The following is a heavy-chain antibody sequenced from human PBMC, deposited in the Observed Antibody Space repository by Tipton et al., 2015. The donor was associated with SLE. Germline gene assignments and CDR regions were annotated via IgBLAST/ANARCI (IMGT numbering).Heavy chain of an antibody. CDR1: GFTVSSNY. J-gene: IGHJ3*02. Sequence: SLRLSCAASGFTVSSNYMSWVRQAPGKGLEWVSVIYSGGSTYYADSAKGRFTISRDNSKNTLYLQMNSLRAEDTAVYYCARDIKGYDAFDIWGQGTMVTVSS. V-gene: IGHV3-66*02. CDR3: ARDIKGYDAFDI. D-gene: IGHD2-15*01. CDR2: IYSGGST.